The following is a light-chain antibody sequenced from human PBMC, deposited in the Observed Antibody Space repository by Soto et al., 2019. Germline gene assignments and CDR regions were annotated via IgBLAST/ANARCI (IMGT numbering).Light chain of an antibody. V-gene: IGLV2-14*01. CDR3: SSYSSRTTKV. CDR2: EVS. CDR1: SSDVGGYNY. J-gene: IGLJ1*01. Sequence: QSALTQPASVSGSPGQSITISCTGSSSDVGGYNYVAWYQQYPAKAPQLIIYEVSNRPSGISNRFSASKSGNTASLTISGLQAEDEADYHCSSYSSRTTKVFGTGTKLTVL.